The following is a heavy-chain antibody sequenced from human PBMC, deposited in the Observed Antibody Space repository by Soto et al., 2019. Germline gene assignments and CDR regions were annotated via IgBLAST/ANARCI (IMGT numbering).Heavy chain of an antibody. D-gene: IGHD3-3*01. V-gene: IGHV3-21*01. CDR3: ARDSPYDPYFDY. CDR1: GFTFSSYS. CDR2: ISSSSSYI. J-gene: IGHJ4*02. Sequence: EVQLVESRGGLVKPGGSLRLSCAASGFTFSSYSMNWVRQAPGKGLEWVSSISSSSSYIYYADSVKGRFTISRDNAKNSLYLQMNSLRAEDTAVYYCARDSPYDPYFDYWGQGTLVTVSS.